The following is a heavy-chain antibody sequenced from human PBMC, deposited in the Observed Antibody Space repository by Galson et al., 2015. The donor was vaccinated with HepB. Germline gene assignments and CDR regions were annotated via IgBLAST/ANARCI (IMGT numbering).Heavy chain of an antibody. V-gene: IGHV4-39*01. CDR1: GGSISSGSYY. CDR3: SRHSGYYYGSGSPLEN. D-gene: IGHD3-10*01. Sequence: LSLTCTVSGGSISSGSYYWGWIRQPPGKGLEWIASMYYGGATFYNPSLKSRVAISVDTSKNQFSLRLTSVTAADTAVYYCSRHSGYYYGSGSPLENWGQGTLVTVSS. J-gene: IGHJ4*02. CDR2: MYYGGAT.